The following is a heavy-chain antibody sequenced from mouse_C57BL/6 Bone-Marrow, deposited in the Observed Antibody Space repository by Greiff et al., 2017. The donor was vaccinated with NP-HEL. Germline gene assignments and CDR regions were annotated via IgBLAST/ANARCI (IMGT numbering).Heavy chain of an antibody. V-gene: IGHV10-1*01. CDR2: IRSKSNNYAT. CDR1: GFSFNTYA. Sequence: DVMLVESGGGLVQPKGSLKLSCAASGFSFNTYAMNWVRQAPGKGLEWVARIRSKSNNYATYYADSVKDRFTISRDDSESMLYLQMNNLKTEDTAMYYCVRHAVGLPYFDYWGQGTTLTVSS. D-gene: IGHD4-1*01. CDR3: VRHAVGLPYFDY. J-gene: IGHJ2*01.